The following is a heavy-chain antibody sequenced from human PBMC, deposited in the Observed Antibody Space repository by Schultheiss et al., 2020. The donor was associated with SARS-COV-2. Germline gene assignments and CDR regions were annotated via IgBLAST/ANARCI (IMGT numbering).Heavy chain of an antibody. Sequence: SETLSLTCAVYGGSFSSYYWGWIRQPPGKGLEWIGSIYYSGSTYYNPSLKSRVTISVDTSKNQFSLKLSSVTAADTAVYYCARHKEQWLVRGDFDYWGQGTLVTVSS. CDR2: IYYSGST. CDR3: ARHKEQWLVRGDFDY. V-gene: IGHV4-39*01. D-gene: IGHD6-19*01. J-gene: IGHJ4*02. CDR1: GGSFSSYY.